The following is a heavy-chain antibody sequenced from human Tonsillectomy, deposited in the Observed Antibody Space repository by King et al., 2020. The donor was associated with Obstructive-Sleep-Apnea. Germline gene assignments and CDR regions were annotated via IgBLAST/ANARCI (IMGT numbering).Heavy chain of an antibody. CDR3: TRETRTILGAVIIQTGDYYYFYGMDV. D-gene: IGHD3-3*01. V-gene: IGHV3-73*01. CDR2: IRSKPNSYAT. J-gene: IGHJ6*01. CDR1: GFTFSGSA. Sequence: DVQLVESGGGLVQPGGSLKLSCAASGFTFSGSAMHWVRQASGKGLEWVGRIRSKPNSYATAYASSVKGRVTISRDDSKNTAYLQMNSLKAEDTAVYYCTRETRTILGAVIIQTGDYYYFYGMDVWGQGTTVTVSS.